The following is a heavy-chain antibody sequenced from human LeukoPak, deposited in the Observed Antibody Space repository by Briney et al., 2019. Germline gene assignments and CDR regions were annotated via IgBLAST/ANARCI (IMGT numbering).Heavy chain of an antibody. CDR3: ARGPYYYDSSGYFQH. CDR2: IWYDGSNK. V-gene: IGHV3-33*01. J-gene: IGHJ1*01. Sequence: PGRSLRLSCAASGFTFSSYGMHWVRQAPGKGLKWVAVIWYDGSNKYYADSVKGRFTISRDNSKNTLYLQMNSLRAEDTAVYYCARGPYYYDSSGYFQHWGQGTLVTVSS. D-gene: IGHD3-22*01. CDR1: GFTFSSYG.